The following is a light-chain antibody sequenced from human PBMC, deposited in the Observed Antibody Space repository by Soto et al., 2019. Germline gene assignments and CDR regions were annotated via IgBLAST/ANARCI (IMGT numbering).Light chain of an antibody. J-gene: IGKJ5*01. CDR1: QSISRT. CDR3: QQYGGTPPIT. CDR2: GAS. Sequence: EILMTQSPATLSVSPGEGLTLSCVASQSISRTLAWYLQKPGQAPRFLIYGASSRATGIPDRFSGSGSGTDFTLTISRLEPEDFAVYYCQQYGGTPPITFGQGTRLEIK. V-gene: IGKV3-20*01.